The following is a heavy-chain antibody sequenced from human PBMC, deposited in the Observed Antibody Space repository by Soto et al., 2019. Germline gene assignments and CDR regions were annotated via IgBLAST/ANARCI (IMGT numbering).Heavy chain of an antibody. CDR3: ARGLITGSHYSGGWYYFDS. D-gene: IGHD6-19*01. CDR1: GESFSAYI. Sequence: QVQLRQSGAGLLKPSETLSLTCAVYGESFSAYIWTWIRQTPGKGLQWIGQINHSGSASYNPSLKSRVTISVHTSNSQFSLELSSVTAADTAVYYCARGLITGSHYSGGWYYFDSWGQGTQVTVSS. V-gene: IGHV4-34*01. J-gene: IGHJ4*02. CDR2: INHSGSA.